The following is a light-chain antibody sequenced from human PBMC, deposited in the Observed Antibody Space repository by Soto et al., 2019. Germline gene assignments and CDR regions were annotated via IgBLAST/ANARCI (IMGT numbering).Light chain of an antibody. CDR2: GAS. CDR1: QIVNNNY. Sequence: EIVFKHSPGTLSLSPGERATLSCRASQIVNNNYLAWYQQKPGQAPRLVIYGASTRATGIPARFSGSGSGTEFTLTISSLQSEDFAVYYCQQRSNWSLTFGGGTKV. V-gene: IGKV3D-20*02. CDR3: QQRSNWSLT. J-gene: IGKJ4*01.